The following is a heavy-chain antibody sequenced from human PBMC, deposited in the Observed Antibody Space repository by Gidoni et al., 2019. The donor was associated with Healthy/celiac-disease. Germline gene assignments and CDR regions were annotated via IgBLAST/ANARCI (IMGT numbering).Heavy chain of an antibody. CDR1: GFPFDDYA. CDR3: AKAGKVSEHFDY. Sequence: EVQLVESGGGLVQPGRSLRLSCAASGFPFDDYAMHWVRQAPGKGLEWVSGISWNSGSIGYADSVKGRFTISRDNAKNSLYLQMNSLRAEDTALYYCAKAGKVSEHFDYWGQGTLVTVSS. CDR2: ISWNSGSI. D-gene: IGHD3-16*02. J-gene: IGHJ4*02. V-gene: IGHV3-9*01.